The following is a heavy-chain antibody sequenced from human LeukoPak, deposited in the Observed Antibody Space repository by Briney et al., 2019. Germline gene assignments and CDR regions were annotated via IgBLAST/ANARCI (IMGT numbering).Heavy chain of an antibody. Sequence: RASVKVSCKASGGTFSSYAISWVRQAPGQGLEWMGGIIPIFGTANYAQKFQGRVTITADESASTAYMELSSLRSEDTAVYYCARDLEDGVFDYWGQGTLVTVSS. CDR2: IIPIFGTA. D-gene: IGHD2-15*01. CDR3: ARDLEDGVFDY. J-gene: IGHJ4*02. V-gene: IGHV1-69*13. CDR1: GGTFSSYA.